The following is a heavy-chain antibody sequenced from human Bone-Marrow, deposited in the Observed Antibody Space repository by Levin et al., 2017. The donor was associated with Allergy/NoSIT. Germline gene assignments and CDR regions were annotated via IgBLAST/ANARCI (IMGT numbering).Heavy chain of an antibody. CDR3: GRGTLSSSSAIDL. D-gene: IGHD6-6*01. J-gene: IGHJ5*02. CDR1: GFAFSRYW. V-gene: IGHV3-74*01. CDR2: VDGDGRRT. Sequence: PGGSLRLSCAASGFAFSRYWMNWARQVPGKGLVWVSRVDGDGRRTNYADSEKGRFTISRDNGKNMLYLQMSSLRAEDTAVYYCGRGTLSSSSAIDLWGQGTLVTVSS.